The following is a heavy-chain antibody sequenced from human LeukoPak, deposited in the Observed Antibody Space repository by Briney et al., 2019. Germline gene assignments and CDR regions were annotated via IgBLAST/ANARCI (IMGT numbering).Heavy chain of an antibody. V-gene: IGHV3-30*03. CDR3: VRDLGGRSGH. Sequence: GRSLRLSCAAPGFTFSSYGMHWVRQAPGKGLEWVAVISYDGSNKYYADSVKGRFTISRDNSKDTLYLQMNSLRAEDTAVYYCVRDLGGRSGHWGQGTLVTVSS. CDR1: GFTFSSYG. J-gene: IGHJ4*02. D-gene: IGHD1-26*01. CDR2: ISYDGSNK.